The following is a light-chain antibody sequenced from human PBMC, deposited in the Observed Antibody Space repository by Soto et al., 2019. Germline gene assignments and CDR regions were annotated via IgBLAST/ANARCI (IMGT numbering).Light chain of an antibody. V-gene: IGKV3-20*01. J-gene: IGKJ1*01. Sequence: ETVLTQSPGTLSLSPGGRATLSCRPSQSFGNSYLAWYQQRPGQAPRLLIFGASTRATGIPDRFSGSGSGTDFTLTISRLEPDDSALYYCQTFTSSMWTFGQGTKVEIK. CDR3: QTFTSSMWT. CDR2: GAS. CDR1: QSFGNSY.